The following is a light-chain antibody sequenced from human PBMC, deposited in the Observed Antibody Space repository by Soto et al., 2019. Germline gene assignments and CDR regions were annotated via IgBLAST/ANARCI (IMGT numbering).Light chain of an antibody. CDR3: ISYTTSGTYV. Sequence: QSALTQPASVSGSPGQSITIPCTGTSSDVGGYNYVSWYQQHPGKAPKLMIYDVSNRPSGVSYRFSGSKSGNTASLTISGLQAEEEADYYCISYTTSGTYVFGAGTKVTVL. CDR2: DVS. V-gene: IGLV2-14*01. J-gene: IGLJ1*01. CDR1: SSDVGGYNY.